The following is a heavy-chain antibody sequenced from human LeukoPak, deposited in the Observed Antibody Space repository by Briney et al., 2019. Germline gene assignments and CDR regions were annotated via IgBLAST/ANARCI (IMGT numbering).Heavy chain of an antibody. CDR2: ISRSGSTI. CDR3: ARDVTGYCTNGVCYGPGMDV. CDR1: GFTFSTYE. D-gene: IGHD2-8*01. Sequence: PGGSLRLSCAASGFTFSTYEMNWVRQAPGKGLEWISYISRSGSTIYYADSVKGRFTISRDNAKNSLYLQMNSLRAEDTAVYYCARDVTGYCTNGVCYGPGMDVWGQGTTVTVSS. V-gene: IGHV3-48*03. J-gene: IGHJ6*02.